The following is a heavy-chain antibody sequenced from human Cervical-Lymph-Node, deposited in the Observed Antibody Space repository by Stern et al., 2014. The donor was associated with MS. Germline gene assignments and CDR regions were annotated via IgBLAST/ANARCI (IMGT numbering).Heavy chain of an antibody. D-gene: IGHD5-12*01. J-gene: IGHJ4*02. CDR3: ATSGDTGSLDY. Sequence: VHLVESGADVKKPGASVKVSCKASGYTFTYYPIHWVRQAPGQSLELMGWINAANGNAKYSQKFQGRVTVSRDTSASTAYMELSSLRPEDTAVYYCATSGDTGSLDYWGQGTLVTVSS. V-gene: IGHV1-3*01. CDR2: INAANGNA. CDR1: GYTFTYYP.